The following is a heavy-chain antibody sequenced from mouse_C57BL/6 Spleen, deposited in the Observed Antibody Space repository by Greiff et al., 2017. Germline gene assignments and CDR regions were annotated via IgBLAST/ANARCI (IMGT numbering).Heavy chain of an antibody. D-gene: IGHD2-3*01. CDR1: GYTFTSYW. CDR3: ARNGYSSWFAD. Sequence: QVQLQQPGAELVRPGTSVKLSCKASGYTFTSYWMTWVKQRPGQGLEWIGVIDPSDSYTNYNQKFKGKATLTVDTSSSTAYMQLSSLTSEDSAVYDCARNGYSSWFADWGQGTRVTVSA. J-gene: IGHJ3*01. V-gene: IGHV1-59*01. CDR2: IDPSDSYT.